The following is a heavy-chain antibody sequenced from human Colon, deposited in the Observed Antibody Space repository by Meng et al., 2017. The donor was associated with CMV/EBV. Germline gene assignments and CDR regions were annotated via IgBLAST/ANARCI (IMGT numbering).Heavy chain of an antibody. Sequence: QVQRVQTGPEVQKPGASVKVSGKTSANTFAANHLHWVRQAPGKGLEWIGWIYPQDGGTYFAQKFKDRVTLTRDTSIPTAYMELSGLTSDDTAIYYCVRESWYFDFWGEGTLVTVSS. CDR1: ANTFAANH. J-gene: IGHJ4*02. V-gene: IGHV1-2*02. CDR3: VRESWYFDF. CDR2: IYPQDGGT. D-gene: IGHD6-13*01.